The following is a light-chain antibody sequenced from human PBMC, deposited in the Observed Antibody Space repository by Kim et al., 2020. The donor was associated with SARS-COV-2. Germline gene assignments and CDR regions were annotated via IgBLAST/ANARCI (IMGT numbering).Light chain of an antibody. CDR2: DAS. J-gene: IGKJ1*01. CDR1: QNINSD. Sequence: EIVLTQSPDTLSLSPGERATLSCRASQNINSDLAWYQHKPGQAPRLLIFDASNRATGIAGRFGGSGFGIDFTLTISSLEPEDSAMYYCQQRNMWPRTFGQGTKVDIK. V-gene: IGKV3-11*01. CDR3: QQRNMWPRT.